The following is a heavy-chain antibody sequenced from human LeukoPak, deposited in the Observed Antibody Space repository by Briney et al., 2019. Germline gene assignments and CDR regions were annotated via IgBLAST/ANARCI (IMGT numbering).Heavy chain of an antibody. CDR2: INPNSGGT. J-gene: IGHJ4*02. CDR3: ARDSPYSSGWEPNFDY. CDR1: GYTFTSYG. Sequence: ASVKVSCKASGYTFTSYGISWVRQAPGQGLEWMGWINPNSGGTNYAQKFQGRVTMTRDTSISTAYMELSRLRSDDTAVYYCARDSPYSSGWEPNFDYWGQGTLVTVSS. V-gene: IGHV1-2*02. D-gene: IGHD6-19*01.